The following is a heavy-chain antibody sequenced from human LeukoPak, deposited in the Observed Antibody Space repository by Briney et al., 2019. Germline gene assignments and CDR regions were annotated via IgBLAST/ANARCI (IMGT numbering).Heavy chain of an antibody. CDR2: IDPSDSYT. D-gene: IGHD3-9*01. Sequence: GESLRISCKGSGYSFTSYWISWLRQMPGKGLEWMGRIDPSDSYTNYSPSFQGHVTISADKSISTAYLPWSGLTASATALYYCARTPSNTPSFYDILNGAPREFDYWGQGTLVTVSS. CDR1: GYSFTSYW. V-gene: IGHV5-10-1*01. CDR3: ARTPSNTPSFYDILNGAPREFDY. J-gene: IGHJ4*02.